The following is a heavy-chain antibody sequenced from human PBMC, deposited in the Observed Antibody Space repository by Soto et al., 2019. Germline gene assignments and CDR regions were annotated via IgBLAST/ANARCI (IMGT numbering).Heavy chain of an antibody. J-gene: IGHJ4*02. D-gene: IGHD3-10*01. V-gene: IGHV1-69*05. Sequence: GXSVKVSCKASGGTFSSDVINWVRQAPGQGLEWMGGITPIFSTTKYAQKFQGRVTVTTDESASTVYLELSSLRSEDTAVYYCATGPLYASGVANYWGQGALVTVSS. CDR3: ATGPLYASGVANY. CDR2: ITPIFSTT. CDR1: GGTFSSDV.